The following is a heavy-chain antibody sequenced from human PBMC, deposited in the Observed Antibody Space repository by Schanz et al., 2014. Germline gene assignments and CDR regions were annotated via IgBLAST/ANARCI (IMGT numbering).Heavy chain of an antibody. J-gene: IGHJ6*03. CDR2: IPWNGAAI. Sequence: EVQVVESGGGLVQPGGSLRLSCTASGFNSDDYAMHWVRQAPGKGLEWVSNIPWNGAAIGYAGSVRGRFTMSRDSAKNSLYRQMNSLRPEDTALYYCAKGSRSGSKVMDVWGKGTTVTVSS. D-gene: IGHD3-10*01. CDR1: GFNSDDYA. CDR3: AKGSRSGSKVMDV. V-gene: IGHV3-9*02.